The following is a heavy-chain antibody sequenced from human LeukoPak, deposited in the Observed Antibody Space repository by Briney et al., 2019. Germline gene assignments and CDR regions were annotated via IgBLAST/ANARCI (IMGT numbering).Heavy chain of an antibody. D-gene: IGHD4-17*01. CDR2: INPSGGST. CDR3: ARDNVEVKRSTVNDYYYYGMDV. V-gene: IGHV1-46*01. CDR1: GYTFTSYY. J-gene: IGHJ6*02. Sequence: ASVKVSCKASGYTFTSYYMHWVRQAPGQGLAWMGIINPSGGSTRYAQKFQGRVTMTRDTSTSTVYMELSSLRSEDTAVYYCARDNVEVKRSTVNDYYYYGMDVWGQGTTVTVAS.